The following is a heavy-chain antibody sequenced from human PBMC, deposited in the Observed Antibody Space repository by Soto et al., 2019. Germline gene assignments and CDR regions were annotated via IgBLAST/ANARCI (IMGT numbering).Heavy chain of an antibody. V-gene: IGHV4-59*08. J-gene: IGHJ3*02. Sequence: LTCTVNGGSISRFYWSWIRQPPGKGLEWIGYIYYSGSTNYNPSLKSRVTISVDTSKNQFSLKLSSVTAADTAVYYCARRYSSAFDIWGQGTMVT. CDR3: ARRYSSAFDI. CDR2: IYYSGST. CDR1: GGSISRFY. D-gene: IGHD6-13*01.